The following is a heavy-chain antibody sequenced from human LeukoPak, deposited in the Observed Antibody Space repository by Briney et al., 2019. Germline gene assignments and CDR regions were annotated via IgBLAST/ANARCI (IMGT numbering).Heavy chain of an antibody. CDR1: GGTFSSYA. J-gene: IGHJ4*02. CDR3: ARDRMGPLDY. V-gene: IGHV1-69*05. CDR2: IIPIFGTA. D-gene: IGHD1-14*01. Sequence: SVKVSCKASGGTFSSYAISWVRQAPGQGLEWMGGIIPIFGTANYAQKLQGRVTMTTDTSTSTAYMELRSLRSDDTAVYYCARDRMGPLDYWGQGTLVTVSS.